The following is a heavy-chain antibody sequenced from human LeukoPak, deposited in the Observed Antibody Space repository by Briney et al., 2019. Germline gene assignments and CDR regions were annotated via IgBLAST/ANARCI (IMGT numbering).Heavy chain of an antibody. CDR1: GGSITSNY. Sequence: SETLSLTCTVSGGSITSNYWSWVRQPPGKGLEWIGYIYYSGSTSYNPSLKSRVTMSVDTSKNQFSLKLSSVTAADTAVYYCARLMGGNFACWGQRTLATVYS. V-gene: IGHV4-59*08. CDR2: IYYSGST. J-gene: IGHJ4*01. D-gene: IGHD2-15*01. CDR3: ARLMGGNFAC.